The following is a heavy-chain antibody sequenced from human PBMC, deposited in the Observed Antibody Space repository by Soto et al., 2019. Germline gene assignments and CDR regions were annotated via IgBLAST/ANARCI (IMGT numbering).Heavy chain of an antibody. J-gene: IGHJ4*02. V-gene: IGHV4-4*02. CDR1: CGAISSSNW. CDR2: IYDSGSN. CDR3: AREGPIVVGPQLDY. D-gene: IGHD1-26*01. Sequence: QVQLQESGPGLVKPSGTLSLTCAVSCGAISSSNWWSWVRQPPGKGLVWIGEIYDSGSNNYNPSLKSRVTISVDKSKNRFSLKLSSVTAADTAVYYCAREGPIVVGPQLDYWGQGALVTVSS.